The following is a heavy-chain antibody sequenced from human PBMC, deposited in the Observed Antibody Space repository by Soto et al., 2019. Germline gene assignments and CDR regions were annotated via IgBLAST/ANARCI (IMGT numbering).Heavy chain of an antibody. Sequence: EVQLLESGGGLVQPGGSLRLSCAASGFTFSSYAMSWVRQAPGKGLEWVSGISGSGGSTYYADSVKGRFTISRDSSKNTLYLQMNSLRSEDTAVYYCAKVNDFWSGYYTGRYFDYWGQGTLVTVPS. CDR2: ISGSGGST. CDR1: GFTFSSYA. V-gene: IGHV3-23*01. D-gene: IGHD3-3*01. J-gene: IGHJ4*02. CDR3: AKVNDFWSGYYTGRYFDY.